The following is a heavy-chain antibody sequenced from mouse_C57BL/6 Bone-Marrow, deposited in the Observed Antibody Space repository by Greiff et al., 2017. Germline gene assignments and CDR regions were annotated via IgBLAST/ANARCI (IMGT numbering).Heavy chain of an antibody. J-gene: IGHJ4*01. V-gene: IGHV1-64*01. Sequence: VQLQQPGAELVKPGASVKLSCKASGYTFTSYWMHWVKQRPGQGLEWIGMIHPNSGSTYYNEKVKSKVTLTVDKSSNTAYMQLSSLTSEDSAVYYCARGPDGYYYRAYAMDYWGPGTSVTVSS. CDR1: GYTFTSYW. D-gene: IGHD2-3*01. CDR3: ARGPDGYYYRAYAMDY. CDR2: IHPNSGST.